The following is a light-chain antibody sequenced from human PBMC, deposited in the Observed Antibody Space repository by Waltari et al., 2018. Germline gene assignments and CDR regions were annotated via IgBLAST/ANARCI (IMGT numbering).Light chain of an antibody. CDR1: QSISNW. J-gene: IGKJ1*01. CDR2: GAS. V-gene: IGKV1D-16*01. Sequence: DIQMTQSPSSVSAFVGDRVTITCRASQSISNWLAWYQQKPGKAPKLLIYGASDLHSGVPSRFSGSGAGTDFTLTISSLQSEDFAVYYCQQYNSYLRTFGQGTKVEIK. CDR3: QQYNSYLRT.